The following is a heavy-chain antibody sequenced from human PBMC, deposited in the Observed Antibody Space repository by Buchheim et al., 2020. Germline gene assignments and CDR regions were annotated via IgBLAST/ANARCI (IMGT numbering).Heavy chain of an antibody. V-gene: IGHV3-20*01. D-gene: IGHD3-22*01. Sequence: EVQLVESGGGVVRPGGSLRLSCAASGFTFDDYGMSWVRQAPGKGLEWVSGINWNGGSTGYADSVKGRFTISRDNAKNSLSLQMNSLRAEDTALYHCARAYYYDSSGYYPRSDANWYFDLWGRGTL. J-gene: IGHJ2*01. CDR3: ARAYYYDSSGYYPRSDANWYFDL. CDR1: GFTFDDYG. CDR2: INWNGGST.